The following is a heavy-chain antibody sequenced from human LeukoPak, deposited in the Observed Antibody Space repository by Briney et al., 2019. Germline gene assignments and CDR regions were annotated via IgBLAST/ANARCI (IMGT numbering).Heavy chain of an antibody. Sequence: ASVKVSCKASGYTFTGYYMHWVRQAPGQGLEWMGRINPNSGGTNYAQKFQGRVTMTRDTSICTAYMELSRLRSDDTAVYYCARGRYSSSWYEFDYWGQGTLVTVSS. V-gene: IGHV1-2*06. CDR1: GYTFTGYY. D-gene: IGHD6-13*01. CDR2: INPNSGGT. CDR3: ARGRYSSSWYEFDY. J-gene: IGHJ4*02.